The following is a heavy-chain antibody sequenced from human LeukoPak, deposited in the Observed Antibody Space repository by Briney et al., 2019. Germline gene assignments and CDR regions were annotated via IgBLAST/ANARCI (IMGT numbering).Heavy chain of an antibody. CDR3: AREGTGYSSGWYSSGWFDP. Sequence: GGSLRLSCAASGFTVSSNYMSWVRQAPGKGLEWVSSISSSSSYIYYADSVKGRFTISRDNAKNSLYLQMNSLRAEDTAVYYCAREGTGYSSGWYSSGWFDPWGQGTLVTVSS. D-gene: IGHD6-19*01. V-gene: IGHV3-21*01. J-gene: IGHJ5*02. CDR2: ISSSSSYI. CDR1: GFTVSSNY.